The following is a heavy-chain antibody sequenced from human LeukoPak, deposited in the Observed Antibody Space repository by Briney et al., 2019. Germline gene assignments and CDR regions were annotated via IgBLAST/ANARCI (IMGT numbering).Heavy chain of an antibody. CDR1: GGSISSGDYY. CDR3: ASTNERDYGGPGNYGMDV. CDR2: IYYSGST. V-gene: IGHV4-30-4*01. J-gene: IGHJ6*02. Sequence: SETLSLTCTVSGGSISSGDYYWSWNRQPPGKGLEWIGYIYYSGSTYYNPSLKSRVTISVDTSKNQFSLKLSSVTAADTAVYYCASTNERDYGGPGNYGMDVWGQGTTVTVSS. D-gene: IGHD4-17*01.